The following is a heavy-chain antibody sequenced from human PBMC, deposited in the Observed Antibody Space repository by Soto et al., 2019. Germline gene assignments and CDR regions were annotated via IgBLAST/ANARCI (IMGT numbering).Heavy chain of an antibody. J-gene: IGHJ6*02. CDR1: GVTFSSYW. Sequence: ETLRLSCAASGVTFSSYWMHWVRQAPGKGLVWVSRINSDGSSTSYADSVKGRFTISRDNAKNTLYLQMNSLRAEDTAVYYCARDIAVADPYYGMDVWGQGTTVTVSS. V-gene: IGHV3-74*01. CDR2: INSDGSST. D-gene: IGHD6-19*01. CDR3: ARDIAVADPYYGMDV.